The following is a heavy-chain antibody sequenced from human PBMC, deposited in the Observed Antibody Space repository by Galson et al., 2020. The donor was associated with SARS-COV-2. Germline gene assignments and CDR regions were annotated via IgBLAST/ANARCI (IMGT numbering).Heavy chain of an antibody. D-gene: IGHD3-3*01. CDR2: ISYDGRNK. CDR1: GFTFSSYA. Sequence: GGSLRLSCAASGFTFSSYAMHCVRQAPCKGLEWVAVISYDGRNKYYADSVKDRFTISRDNSNNTPYQQMNSLRAEDTAVYYCAKDHLYYDFWSGYLSGGTLSAARDYYYMDVWGKGTTVTVSS. CDR3: AKDHLYYDFWSGYLSGGTLSAARDYYYMDV. J-gene: IGHJ6*03. V-gene: IGHV3-30*04.